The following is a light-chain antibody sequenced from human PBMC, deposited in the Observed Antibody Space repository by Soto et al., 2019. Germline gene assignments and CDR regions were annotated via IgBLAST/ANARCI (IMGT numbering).Light chain of an antibody. V-gene: IGKV2-30*01. CDR1: QSLVYSDGIAY. CDR2: KVS. CDR3: VQGTRWPPT. Sequence: DVVMTQSPLSLPVTLGQPASISCRSSQSLVYSDGIAYLSWFHQRPGQSPRRLIYKVSNRDSGVPDRFSGRGSGTDFTLKISRVDAEDVGVYYCVQGTRWPPTFGRGTGVEIK. J-gene: IGKJ1*01.